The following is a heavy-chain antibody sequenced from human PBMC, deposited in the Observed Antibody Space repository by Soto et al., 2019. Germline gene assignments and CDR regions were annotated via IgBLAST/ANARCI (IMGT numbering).Heavy chain of an antibody. CDR2: IYYSGST. CDR3: AVASGEDTAMVPDEYYFDY. J-gene: IGHJ4*02. D-gene: IGHD5-18*01. CDR1: GGSISSGGYY. V-gene: IGHV4-31*03. Sequence: QVQLQESGPGLVKPSQTLSLTCTVSGGSISSGGYYWSWIRQHPGKGLEWIGYIYYSGSTYYNPSXXSRVTISVDTXXNXFXXKLSSVTAADTAVYYCAVASGEDTAMVPDEYYFDYWGQGTLVTVSS.